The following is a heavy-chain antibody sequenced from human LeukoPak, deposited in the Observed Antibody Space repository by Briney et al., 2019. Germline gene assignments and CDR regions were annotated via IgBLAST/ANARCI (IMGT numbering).Heavy chain of an antibody. Sequence: SETLSLTCTVSGGSVSSGSYHWSWIRQPPGKGLEWIGYIYYSGSTNYNPSLKSRVTISVDTSKNQFSLKLSSVTAADTAVYYCARVVRAALDFDYWGQGTLVTASS. V-gene: IGHV4-61*01. CDR1: GGSVSSGSYH. J-gene: IGHJ4*02. D-gene: IGHD6-25*01. CDR3: ARVVRAALDFDY. CDR2: IYYSGST.